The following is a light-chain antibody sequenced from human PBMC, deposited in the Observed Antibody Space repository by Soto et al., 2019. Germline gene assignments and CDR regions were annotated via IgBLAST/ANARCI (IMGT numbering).Light chain of an antibody. CDR2: GAS. J-gene: IGKJ2*01. CDR3: QQYNSNSYT. V-gene: IGKV1-5*01. CDR1: QTISTW. Sequence: DIQMTQSPSTLSASVGDRVTLTCRASQTISTWLAWYQQKPGKAPKLLIYGASSLQTGVPSRFSGSGSGTEFPLTISSLQPDDFATYYCQQYNSNSYTFGKGTKLEIK.